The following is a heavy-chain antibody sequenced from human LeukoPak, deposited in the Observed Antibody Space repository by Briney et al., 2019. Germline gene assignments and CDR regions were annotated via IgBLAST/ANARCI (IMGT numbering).Heavy chain of an antibody. V-gene: IGHV1-2*02. D-gene: IGHD2-15*01. J-gene: IGHJ5*02. CDR3: ARAPSYCSGGSCPNWFDP. CDR2: INPNSGGT. Sequence: GASVKVSCKASGYTFTGYYMHWVRQAPGQGLEWMGWINPNSGGTNYAQKFQGRVTMTRDTSISTAYMELSRLRSDDTAVYYCARAPSYCSGGSCPNWFDPWGQGTLVTVSS. CDR1: GYTFTGYY.